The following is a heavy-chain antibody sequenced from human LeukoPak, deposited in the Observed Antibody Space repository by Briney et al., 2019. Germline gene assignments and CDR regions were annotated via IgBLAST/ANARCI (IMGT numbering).Heavy chain of an antibody. CDR2: ISSSGSTI. J-gene: IGHJ4*02. D-gene: IGHD3-3*01. CDR1: GFTFSSYE. V-gene: IGHV3-48*03. CDR3: ARDFESITIFGVVIPDYFDY. Sequence: GGSLRLSCAASGFTFSSYEMNWVRQAPGKGLEWVSYISSSGSTIYYADSVKGRFTISRDNAKNSLYLQMNSLRAEDTAVYYCARDFESITIFGVVIPDYFDYWGQGTLVTVSS.